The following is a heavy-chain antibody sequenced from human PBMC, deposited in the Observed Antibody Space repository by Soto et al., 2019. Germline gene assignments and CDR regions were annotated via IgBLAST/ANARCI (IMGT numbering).Heavy chain of an antibody. Sequence: SETLSLTCAVSGGSTSSNNWWIWVRQPPGKGLEWIGEIYHSGSINYNPSLKSRVTISLDKSKNQFSLKLTSVTAADTAVYYCAKKIFSTGEIDYWGQGTLVTVSS. J-gene: IGHJ4*02. CDR2: IYHSGSI. D-gene: IGHD3-9*01. CDR1: GGSTSSNNW. CDR3: AKKIFSTGEIDY. V-gene: IGHV4-4*02.